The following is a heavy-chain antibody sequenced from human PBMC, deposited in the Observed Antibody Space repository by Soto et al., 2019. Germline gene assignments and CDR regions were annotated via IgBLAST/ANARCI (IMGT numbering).Heavy chain of an antibody. Sequence: GGSLRLSCAASGFTFSDYYMSWIRQAPGKGLEWVSYISSSGSTIYYADSVKGRFTISRDNAKNSLYLQMNSLRAEDTAVYYCTREHSSSGYYYYGMDVWGQGTTVTVSS. CDR2: ISSSGSTI. D-gene: IGHD6-6*01. V-gene: IGHV3-11*01. CDR1: GFTFSDYY. J-gene: IGHJ6*02. CDR3: TREHSSSGYYYYGMDV.